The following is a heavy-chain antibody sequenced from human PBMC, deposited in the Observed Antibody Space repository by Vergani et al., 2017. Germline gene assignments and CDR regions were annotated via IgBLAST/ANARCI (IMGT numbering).Heavy chain of an antibody. CDR2: IYSGGST. D-gene: IGHD5-12*01. V-gene: IGHV3-53*04. CDR1: GFTVSSNY. J-gene: IGHJ6*02. Sequence: EVQLVESGGGLVQPVGSLRLSCAASGFTVSSNYMSWVRQAPGKGLEWVSVIYSGGSTYYADSVKGRFTISRHNSKNTLYLQMNSLRAEDTAVYYCARDRVDIVATTTYYYYYYGMDVWGQGTTVTVSS. CDR3: ARDRVDIVATTTYYYYYYGMDV.